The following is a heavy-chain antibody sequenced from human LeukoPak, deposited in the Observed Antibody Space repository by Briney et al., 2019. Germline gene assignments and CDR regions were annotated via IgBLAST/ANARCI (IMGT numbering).Heavy chain of an antibody. CDR1: GYSFAEYW. CDR2: IYPGDSNT. J-gene: IGHJ5*02. Sequence: GESLKISCKGSGYSFAEYWIGWVRQMPGKGLEWMGIIYPGDSNTRYSPSFQGQVTFSGDKSIRTAYLQWSSLKASDTAMYFCARFSGSSLTHNWFAPWGQGTLVTVPS. D-gene: IGHD6-6*01. CDR3: ARFSGSSLTHNWFAP. V-gene: IGHV5-51*01.